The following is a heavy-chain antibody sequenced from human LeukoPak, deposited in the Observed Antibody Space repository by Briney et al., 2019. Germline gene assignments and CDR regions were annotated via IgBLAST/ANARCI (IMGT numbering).Heavy chain of an antibody. CDR1: GGSFSGYY. J-gene: IGHJ4*02. V-gene: IGHV4-34*01. CDR3: ARELRWPRRYFDY. CDR2: INHSGST. Sequence: SETLSLTCAVYGGSFSGYYWSWIRQPPGKGLEWIGEINHSGSTNYNPSLKSRVTISVDTSKNQFSLKLRSVTPADTAVYHCARELRWPRRYFDYWGQGTLVSVSS. D-gene: IGHD4-23*01.